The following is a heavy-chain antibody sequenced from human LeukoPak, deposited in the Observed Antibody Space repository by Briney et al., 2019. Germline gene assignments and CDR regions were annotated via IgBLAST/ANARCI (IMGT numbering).Heavy chain of an antibody. CDR1: GGTFSSYA. CDR3: ARDGGQRSYDFWSGYYRGGPWFDP. J-gene: IGHJ5*02. CDR2: IIPIFGTA. V-gene: IGHV1-69*05. D-gene: IGHD3-3*01. Sequence: SVKVSCKASGGTFSSYAISWVRQAPGQGLEWMGGIIPIFGTANYAQKFQGRVTITTDESTSTAYMELSSLRSEDTAVYYCARDGGQRSYDFWSGYYRGGPWFDPWGQGTLVTVSS.